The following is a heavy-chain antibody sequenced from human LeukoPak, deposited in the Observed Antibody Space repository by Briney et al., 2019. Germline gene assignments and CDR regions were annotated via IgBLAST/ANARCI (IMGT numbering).Heavy chain of an antibody. CDR2: IKQDGSEK. J-gene: IGHJ6*02. Sequence: GGSLRLSCAASGFTFSNYWMSWVRQAPGKGLEWVANIKQDGSEKNYVDSVKGRFTISRDNAENSLYLQMNSLRAEDTAVYYCARDSGMDVWGQGTTVTVSS. CDR3: ARDSGMDV. V-gene: IGHV3-7*01. CDR1: GFTFSNYW.